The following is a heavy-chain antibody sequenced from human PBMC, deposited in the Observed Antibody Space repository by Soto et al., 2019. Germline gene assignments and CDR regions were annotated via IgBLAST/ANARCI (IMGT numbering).Heavy chain of an antibody. CDR2: INPNSGGT. CDR1: GYTFTGYH. V-gene: IGHV1-2*04. D-gene: IGHD5-12*01. J-gene: IGHJ3*02. CDR3: ARGLGSGSPGSI. Sequence: ASVKVSIMASGYTFTGYHMHWVQLAPGQGLEWMGWINPNSGGTNYAQKFQGWVTMTRDTSISTAYMELSRLRSDDTAVYYCARGLGSGSPGSIWGQGTMVTVSS.